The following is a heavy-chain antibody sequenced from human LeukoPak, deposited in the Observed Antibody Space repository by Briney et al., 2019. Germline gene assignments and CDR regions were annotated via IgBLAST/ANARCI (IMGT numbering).Heavy chain of an antibody. CDR3: ARGAGWYRKGPEDAFDI. J-gene: IGHJ3*02. CDR2: INPNSGGT. D-gene: IGHD2-15*01. Sequence: ASVEVSCKASGYTFTGYYMHWVRQAPGQGLEWMGWINPNSGGTNYAQKFPGRVTMTRDTSVSTAYLEISSLRSDDTAVYYCARGAGWYRKGPEDAFDIWGQGTMVTVSS. V-gene: IGHV1-2*02. CDR1: GYTFTGYY.